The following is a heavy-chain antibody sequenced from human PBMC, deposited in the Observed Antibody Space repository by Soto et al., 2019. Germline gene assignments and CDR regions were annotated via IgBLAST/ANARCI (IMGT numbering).Heavy chain of an antibody. V-gene: IGHV4-59*08. CDR3: ARQGFGALHGLVDV. J-gene: IGHJ6*02. CDR1: GGSISNYY. CDR2: VHDSWGS. Sequence: QVPLQESGPGLVKPSETLSLSCTVSGGSISNYYWSWFRQTPGKGLEWIGYVHDSWGSNYNPSLKSRVAISLDTSKSQFSLTLTSVTATDTAVYYCARQGFGALHGLVDVWCQGTTVTVSS. D-gene: IGHD3-10*01.